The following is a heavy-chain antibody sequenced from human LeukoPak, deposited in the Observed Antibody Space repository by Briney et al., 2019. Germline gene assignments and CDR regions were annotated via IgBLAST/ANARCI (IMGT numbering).Heavy chain of an antibody. CDR2: INHSGST. J-gene: IGHJ6*03. CDR3: ARRVKVGATILPRGPSYYYMDV. CDR1: GGSFSGYY. Sequence: SETLSLTCAVYGGSFSGYYWSWIRQPPGKGLEWIGEINHSGSTNYNPSLKSRVTISVDTSKNQFSLRLSSVTAADTAVYYCARRVKVGATILPRGPSYYYMDVWGKGTTVTISS. V-gene: IGHV4-34*01. D-gene: IGHD1-26*01.